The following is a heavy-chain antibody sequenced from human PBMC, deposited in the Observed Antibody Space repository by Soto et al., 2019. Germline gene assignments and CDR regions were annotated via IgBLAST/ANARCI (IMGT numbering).Heavy chain of an antibody. Sequence: PGESLKISCKGSGYSFTSYWISWVRQMPGKGLEWMGRIDPSDSYTNYSPSFQGHVTISADNSISTAYLQWNSLKASDTAVYYCVKDGRSDSSPDWFGPWGLGTLVTVSS. CDR2: IDPSDSYT. D-gene: IGHD3-22*01. CDR1: GYSFTSYW. J-gene: IGHJ5*02. V-gene: IGHV5-10-1*01. CDR3: VKDGRSDSSPDWFGP.